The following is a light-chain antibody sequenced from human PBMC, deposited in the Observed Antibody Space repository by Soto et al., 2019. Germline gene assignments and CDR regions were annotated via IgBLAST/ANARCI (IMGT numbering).Light chain of an antibody. CDR3: QQFASSPYT. V-gene: IGKV3-20*01. J-gene: IGKJ2*01. CDR2: GAS. CDR1: QSVSSSD. Sequence: VLTQCPGTLYLSPGERGTLSCRASQSVSSSDLTWYQQKPGRAPRLLIYGASSRATGFPHRFSGSGSGTDFTLTISRLEPEDFAVYYCQQFASSPYTFGQWTKLEIK.